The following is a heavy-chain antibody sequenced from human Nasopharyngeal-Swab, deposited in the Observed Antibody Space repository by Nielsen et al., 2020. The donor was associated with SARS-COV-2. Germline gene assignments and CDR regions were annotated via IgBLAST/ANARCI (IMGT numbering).Heavy chain of an antibody. J-gene: IGHJ4*02. D-gene: IGHD6-6*01. CDR3: ARSKTYSSSWDDY. Sequence: VRQMLGKGLEWMGRIDPSDSYTNYSPSFQGHVTISADKSISTAYLQWSSLKASDTAMYYCARSKTYSSSWDDYWGQGTLVTVSS. V-gene: IGHV5-10-1*01. CDR2: IDPSDSYT.